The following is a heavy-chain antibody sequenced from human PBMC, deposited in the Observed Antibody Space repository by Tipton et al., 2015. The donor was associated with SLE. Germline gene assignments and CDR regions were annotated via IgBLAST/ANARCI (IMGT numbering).Heavy chain of an antibody. CDR2: IYYSGST. J-gene: IGHJ1*01. D-gene: IGHD4-11*01. V-gene: IGHV4-39*07. Sequence: TLSLTCTVSGGSISSSSYYWGWIRQPPGKGLEWIGYIYYSGSTYYNPSLKSRVTISVDTSKNQFSLKLSSVTAADTAVYYCARCYSNYEYFQHWGQGTMVTVSS. CDR3: ARCYSNYEYFQH. CDR1: GGSISSSSYY.